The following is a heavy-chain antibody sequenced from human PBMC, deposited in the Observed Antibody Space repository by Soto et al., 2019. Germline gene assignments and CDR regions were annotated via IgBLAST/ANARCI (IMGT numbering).Heavy chain of an antibody. J-gene: IGHJ1*01. CDR2: ISRGGSNT. V-gene: IGHV3-23*01. CDR1: GFSFSAFA. D-gene: IGHD2-21*02. Sequence: PGGSLRLSCATSGFSFSAFAMGWARQAPGEGLVWVSSISRGGSNTYYADSVKGRFTISRDNSNSTLYLQMNSLRADDTAVYYCASRWGYCGDDCYSWDFQHWGQGTLVTVSS. CDR3: ASRWGYCGDDCYSWDFQH.